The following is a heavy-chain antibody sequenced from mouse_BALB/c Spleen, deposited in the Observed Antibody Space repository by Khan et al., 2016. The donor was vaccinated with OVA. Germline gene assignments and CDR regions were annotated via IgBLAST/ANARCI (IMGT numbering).Heavy chain of an antibody. J-gene: IGHJ2*01. CDR2: INPNNGGT. Sequence: EVQLQQSGPKLVKPGASVKIPCKASGYTFTDYNMDWVKQSHGESLEWIGDINPNNGGTIYNQKFKGKATLTVDRSSSTAYMELRSLTSEDAAAYYCTRKEDRYDGDFDYWGQGTTLTVSS. D-gene: IGHD2-14*01. CDR1: GYTFTDYN. CDR3: TRKEDRYDGDFDY. V-gene: IGHV1-18*01.